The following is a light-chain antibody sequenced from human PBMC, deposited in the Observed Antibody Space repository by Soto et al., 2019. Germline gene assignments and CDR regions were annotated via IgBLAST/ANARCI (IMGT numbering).Light chain of an antibody. V-gene: IGKV1D-13*01. J-gene: IGKJ1*01. Sequence: AIQLTQSPSSLSASVGDRVTITCRASQGISSALAWYQQKPGKAPKLLIYDASSLESGVPSMFSGSGSGTDFTLTISSLQPEDFATYYCQQFNNYPPWTFGQGTKVEIK. CDR2: DAS. CDR1: QGISSA. CDR3: QQFNNYPPWT.